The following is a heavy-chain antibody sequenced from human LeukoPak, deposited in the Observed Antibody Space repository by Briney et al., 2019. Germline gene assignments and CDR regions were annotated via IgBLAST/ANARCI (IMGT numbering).Heavy chain of an antibody. D-gene: IGHD4-23*01. CDR1: GFSFTTYS. V-gene: IGHV3-21*01. Sequence: GGSLRLSCAASGFSFTTYSMNWVRPAPGKGLEWVSSISSSSTYIYYADSVKGRFTISRDNAKNSLYLQMNSLRAEDTAVYYCARHISSTVVTPGYFDYWGQGTLVSVSS. J-gene: IGHJ4*02. CDR3: ARHISSTVVTPGYFDY. CDR2: ISSSSTYI.